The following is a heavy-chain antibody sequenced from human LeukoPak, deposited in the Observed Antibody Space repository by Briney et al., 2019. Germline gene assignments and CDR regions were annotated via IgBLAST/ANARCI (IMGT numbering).Heavy chain of an antibody. V-gene: IGHV5-51*01. CDR3: ARSGKRYSSGRNNWFDP. CDR2: IYPGDSDT. Sequence: GESLKISCKGSGYRFTSYWIGWVRQMPGKGLEWMGIIYPGDSDTRYSPSFQGQVTISADKSISTAYLQWSSLKASDTAMYYCARSGKRYSSGRNNWFDPWGQGTLVTVSS. J-gene: IGHJ5*02. D-gene: IGHD6-19*01. CDR1: GYRFTSYW.